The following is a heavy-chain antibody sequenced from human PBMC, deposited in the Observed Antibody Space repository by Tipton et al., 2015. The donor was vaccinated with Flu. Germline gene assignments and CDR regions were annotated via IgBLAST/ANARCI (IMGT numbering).Heavy chain of an antibody. V-gene: IGHV3-33*05. CDR3: ARDFESYYLDY. CDR1: GFTFSTFG. J-gene: IGHJ4*02. D-gene: IGHD3-9*01. CDR2: LSYDGHNT. Sequence: SLRLSCATSGFTFSTFGFQCVRQAPGKGLEWVAVLSYDGHNTCSTDSVKGRFPISRDNSKSTLYLGMTSLRAEDTAMYYCARDFESYYLDYWGLGALVTVSS.